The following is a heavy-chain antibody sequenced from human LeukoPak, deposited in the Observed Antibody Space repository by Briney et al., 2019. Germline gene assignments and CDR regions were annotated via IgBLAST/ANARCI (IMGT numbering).Heavy chain of an antibody. CDR3: ARDWIDRGTFDP. J-gene: IGHJ5*02. V-gene: IGHV3-74*01. D-gene: IGHD2-2*03. Sequence: GGSLRLSCAASGFTFSSYAMSWVRQAPGKGLEWVSRIKSDGSVTGYADSVKGRFTISRDNAKNTVFLQMNSLRAEDTAVYYCARDWIDRGTFDPWGQGTLVTVSS. CDR2: IKSDGSVT. CDR1: GFTFSSYA.